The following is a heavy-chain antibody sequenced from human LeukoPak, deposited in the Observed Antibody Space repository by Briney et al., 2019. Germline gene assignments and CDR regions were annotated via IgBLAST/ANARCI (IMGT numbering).Heavy chain of an antibody. CDR1: GGSIAGGGDY. CDR2: IYYSGST. Sequence: SETLSLTCTVSGGSIAGGGDYWTWIRQLPGKGLEWIGYIYYSGSTYYNPSFKSRVTISVDTSKNQFSLKLSSVTAADTAVYYCARHGGYGDYVVDYWGQGTLVTVSS. V-gene: IGHV4-39*01. J-gene: IGHJ4*02. CDR3: ARHGGYGDYVVDY. D-gene: IGHD4-17*01.